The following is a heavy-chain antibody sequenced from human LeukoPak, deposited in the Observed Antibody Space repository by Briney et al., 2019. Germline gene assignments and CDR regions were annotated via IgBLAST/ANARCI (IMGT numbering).Heavy chain of an antibody. D-gene: IGHD2-15*01. J-gene: IGHJ4*02. CDR1: GFTFSDYY. V-gene: IGHV3-11*01. Sequence: PGGSLRLSCAASGFTFSDYYMSWIRQAPGKGLEWVSYISSSGSTIYYADSVKGRFTISRANAKNSLYLQMTSLRAEDTAVYYCAREAWSYYFDYWGQGTLVTVSS. CDR3: AREAWSYYFDY. CDR2: ISSSGSTI.